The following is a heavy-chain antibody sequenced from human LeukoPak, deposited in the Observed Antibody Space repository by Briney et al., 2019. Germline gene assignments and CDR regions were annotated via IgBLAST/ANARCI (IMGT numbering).Heavy chain of an antibody. CDR2: ISGSGGDT. D-gene: IGHD6-19*01. V-gene: IGHV3-23*01. J-gene: IGHJ4*02. CDR3: ARDSSGWSKNY. Sequence: GGSLRLSCAASGFTFTTDAMTWVRRAPGKGLQWVSAISGSGGDTYYEDSVKGRFTISRDNSKNMMYLQMNSLRAEDTAVYYCARDSSGWSKNYWRQGTLVTVSS. CDR1: GFTFTTDA.